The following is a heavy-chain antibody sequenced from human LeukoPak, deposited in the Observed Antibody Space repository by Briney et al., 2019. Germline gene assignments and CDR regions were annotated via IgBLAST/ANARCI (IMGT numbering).Heavy chain of an antibody. CDR2: IYYSGST. D-gene: IGHD6-13*01. V-gene: IGHV4-59*01. J-gene: IGHJ4*02. CDR1: GGSISSYS. Sequence: PSETLSLTCTVSGGSISSYSWSWIPQPPGKGLEWIGYIYYSGSTNYNPSLKSRVTISVDTSKNQFSLKMTSVTAADTAMYYCARLRTAAAGMDYWGQGTLVTVSS. CDR3: ARLRTAAAGMDY.